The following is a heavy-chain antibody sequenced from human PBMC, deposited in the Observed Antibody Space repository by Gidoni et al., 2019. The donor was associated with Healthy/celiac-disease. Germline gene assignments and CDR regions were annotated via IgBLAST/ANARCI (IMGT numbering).Heavy chain of an antibody. D-gene: IGHD3-16*01. Sequence: QVQLQESGPGLVTPSETLSLTCTVSGGPISSYYWSWIRQPPGKGLEWIGYIYYRGSTNYNPSLKSRVTISVDTSKNQFSLKLSSVTAADTAVYYCARAVDYRPYYFDYWGQGTLVTVSS. CDR1: GGPISSYY. V-gene: IGHV4-59*01. J-gene: IGHJ4*02. CDR2: IYYRGST. CDR3: ARAVDYRPYYFDY.